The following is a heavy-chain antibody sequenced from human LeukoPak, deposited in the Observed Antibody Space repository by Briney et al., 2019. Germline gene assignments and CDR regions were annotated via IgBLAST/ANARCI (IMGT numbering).Heavy chain of an antibody. CDR3: ARDAEVGTLFGVLSRYNWFDP. V-gene: IGHV3-7*01. D-gene: IGHD3-3*01. Sequence: PGGSLRLSCAASGFTFSSYWMSWVRQAPGKGLEWVANIKQDGSEKYYVDSVKGRFTISRDNAKKSLYLQMSSLRAEDTAVYYCARDAEVGTLFGVLSRYNWFDPWGQGALVTVSS. J-gene: IGHJ5*02. CDR1: GFTFSSYW. CDR2: IKQDGSEK.